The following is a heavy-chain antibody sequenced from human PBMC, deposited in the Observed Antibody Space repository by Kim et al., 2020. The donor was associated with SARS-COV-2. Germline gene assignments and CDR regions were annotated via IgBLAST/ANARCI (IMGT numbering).Heavy chain of an antibody. Sequence: SETLSLICTVSGGSISSSSYYWGWIRQPPGKGLEWIGSIYYSGSTYYNPSLKSRVTISVDTSKNQFSLKLSSVTAADTAVYYCARVPGYYYYGMDVWGQGTTVTVSS. J-gene: IGHJ6*02. CDR1: GGSISSSSYY. CDR2: IYYSGST. V-gene: IGHV4-39*07. CDR3: ARVPGYYYYGMDV.